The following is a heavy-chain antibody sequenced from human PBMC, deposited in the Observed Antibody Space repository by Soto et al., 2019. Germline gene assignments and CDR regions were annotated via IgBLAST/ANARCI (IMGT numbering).Heavy chain of an antibody. V-gene: IGHV4-4*07. D-gene: IGHD2-21*02. CDR3: TRDGMTTGDT. J-gene: IGHJ4*02. CDR1: GVSVTSYT. Sequence: SETLSLTCIVSGVSVTSYTRSWVRQPANKGLEWIGRVFSSVSATYSPSLKSRVRISMDTPEKRISLKLDSVTAADAGVYDCTRDGMTTGDTWGPGTLVTVSS. CDR2: VFSSVSA.